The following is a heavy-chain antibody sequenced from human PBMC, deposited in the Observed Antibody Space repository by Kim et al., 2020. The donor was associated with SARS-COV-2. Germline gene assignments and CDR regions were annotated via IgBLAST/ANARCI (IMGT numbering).Heavy chain of an antibody. CDR2: IYSSGST. CDR1: GGSISNSTYY. CDR3: ARRRTYWGWDY. J-gene: IGHJ4*02. V-gene: IGHV4-39*01. Sequence: SETLSLTCTVSGGSISNSTYYWRWIRQPPGKGLEWIGSIYSSGSTDSNPSLKSRVTISADTSKNQFSLKVRSVTAADTAVYYCARRRTYWGWDYWGQGTLVTVSS. D-gene: IGHD7-27*01.